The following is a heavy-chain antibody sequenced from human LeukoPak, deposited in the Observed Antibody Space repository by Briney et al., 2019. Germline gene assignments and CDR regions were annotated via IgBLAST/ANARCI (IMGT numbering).Heavy chain of an antibody. CDR1: GGSFSGYY. CDR3: ARVRMVRGSIDY. V-gene: IGHV4-34*01. J-gene: IGHJ4*02. D-gene: IGHD3-10*01. Sequence: SETLSLTCAVYGGSFSGYYWSWIRQPPGKGLEWIGEINHSGSTNYNPSLKSRVTISVDTSKNQFSLKLSSVTAADTAVYYCARVRMVRGSIDYWGQGTLVTVPS. CDR2: INHSGST.